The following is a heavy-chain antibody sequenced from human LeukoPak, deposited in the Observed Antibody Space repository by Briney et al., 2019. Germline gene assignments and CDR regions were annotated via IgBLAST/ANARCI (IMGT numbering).Heavy chain of an antibody. D-gene: IGHD6-19*01. CDR1: AFTFSRYW. J-gene: IGHJ4*02. CDR2: INEDGSEK. CDR3: AKVSSGWIVGYFDY. Sequence: GGSLRLSCAASAFTFSRYWTTWVRQAPGKGLEWVANINEDGSEKYYLDSVRGRFTISRDNSKNTLYLQMNSLRAEDTAIYYCAKVSSGWIVGYFDYWGQGTLVTVSS. V-gene: IGHV3-7*03.